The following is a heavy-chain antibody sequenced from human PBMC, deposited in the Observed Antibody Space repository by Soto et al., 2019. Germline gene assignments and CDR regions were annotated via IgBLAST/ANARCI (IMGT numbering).Heavy chain of an antibody. CDR1: GCTFSSYA. D-gene: IGHD6-6*01. Sequence: GASVRVSCKASGCTFSSYAISWVRQAPGQGLEWMGGIIPIFGTANYAQKFQGRVTITADESTSTAYMELSSLRSEDTAVYYCVRIAARIHYGMEGLGQGTTVIVS. CDR3: VRIAARIHYGMEG. V-gene: IGHV1-69*13. J-gene: IGHJ6*01. CDR2: IIPIFGTA.